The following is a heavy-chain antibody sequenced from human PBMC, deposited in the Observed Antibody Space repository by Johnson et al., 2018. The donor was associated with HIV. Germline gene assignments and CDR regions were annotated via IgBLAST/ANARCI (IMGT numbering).Heavy chain of an antibody. CDR2: ISSGGST. CDR1: GFTFSDYY. Sequence: QVQLVESGGGVVQPGRSLRLSCAASGFTFSDYYMSWIRQAPGKGLEWLSYISSGGSTYYADSVKGRFTISRDNSKNTLYLQMNSLRAEDTAVYYCARASSIAARGADAFDIWGQGTMVTVSS. CDR3: ARASSIAARGADAFDI. J-gene: IGHJ3*02. D-gene: IGHD6-6*01. V-gene: IGHV3-11*01.